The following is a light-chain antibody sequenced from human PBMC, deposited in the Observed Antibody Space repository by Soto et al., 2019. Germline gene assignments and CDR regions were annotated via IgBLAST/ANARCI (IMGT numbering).Light chain of an antibody. V-gene: IGKV3-15*01. CDR2: GAT. J-gene: IGKJ4*01. CDR3: QQYNKWHLT. CDR1: QSVSN. Sequence: EIVMTQSPSTLSVSPGERAALSCSASQSVSNLAWYQQKPGQAPRLLIYGATTRATGIPARFSGSGSGTECTRTISSLQSEDFAVYYCQQYNKWHLTFGGGTKVEIK.